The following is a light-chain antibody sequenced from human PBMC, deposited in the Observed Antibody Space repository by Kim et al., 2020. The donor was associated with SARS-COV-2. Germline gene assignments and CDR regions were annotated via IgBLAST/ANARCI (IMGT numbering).Light chain of an antibody. CDR2: YVS. CDR1: SSDVDYYNS. V-gene: IGLV2-14*03. Sequence: GQSVTIACPGTSSDVDYYNSVSWYQQHPGKAPTLIIYYVSERASGVSNRFSGSQAGNTASLAISGLRAEDEADYYCSSHTTSSTYVFGSGTKVTVL. CDR3: SSHTTSSTYV. J-gene: IGLJ1*01.